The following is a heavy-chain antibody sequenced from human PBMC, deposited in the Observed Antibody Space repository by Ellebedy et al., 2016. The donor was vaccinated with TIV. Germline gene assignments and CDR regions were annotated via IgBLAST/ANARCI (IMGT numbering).Heavy chain of an antibody. CDR3: ARDPNGDYGY. CDR2: IYYTASP. J-gene: IGHJ4*02. V-gene: IGHV4-59*01. CDR1: GASITHYY. D-gene: IGHD4-17*01. Sequence: MPGGSLRLSCSVSGASITHYYWSWIRQFPAKRLEWIGFIYYTASPIYNPSLKGRVTMSADTSQNQLSLRLNFVTAADTAVYYCARDPNGDYGYWGQGILVTVSS.